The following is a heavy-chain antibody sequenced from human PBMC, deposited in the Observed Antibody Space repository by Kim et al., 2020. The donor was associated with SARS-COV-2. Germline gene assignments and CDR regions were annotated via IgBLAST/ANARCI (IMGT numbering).Heavy chain of an antibody. V-gene: IGHV3-23*01. Sequence: GGSLRLSCVASGFTFKIYGMNWVRQAPGKGLEWVSAFGGSGGSPYYADSVKGRFTVSRDDSKNTLYLDLSSVRAEDTAVYYCARTFYDVSFSYYYSMDVWGQRTTVTVSS. CDR2: FGGSGGSP. J-gene: IGHJ6*02. CDR3: ARTFYDVSFSYYYSMDV. D-gene: IGHD3-3*01. CDR1: GFTFKIYG.